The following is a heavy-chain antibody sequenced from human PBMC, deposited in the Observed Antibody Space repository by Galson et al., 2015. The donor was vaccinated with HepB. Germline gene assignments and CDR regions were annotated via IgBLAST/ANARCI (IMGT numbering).Heavy chain of an antibody. D-gene: IGHD3-9*01. J-gene: IGHJ5*02. CDR2: IWYDGSNK. Sequence: SLRLSCAASGFTFSSYGMHWVRQAPGKGLEWVAVIWYDGSNKYYADSVKGRFTISRDNSKNTLYLQMNSLRAEDTAVYYCTRVEIRYFDWLPNWFDPWGQGALVTVSS. CDR3: TRVEIRYFDWLPNWFDP. CDR1: GFTFSSYG. V-gene: IGHV3-33*08.